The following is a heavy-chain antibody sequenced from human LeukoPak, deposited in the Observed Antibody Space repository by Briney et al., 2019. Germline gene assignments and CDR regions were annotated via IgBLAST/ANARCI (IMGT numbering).Heavy chain of an antibody. V-gene: IGHV4-30-4*01. CDR3: ARKRSNSWQGHFDY. D-gene: IGHD6-13*01. CDR1: GGSISNGDYY. J-gene: IGHJ4*02. Sequence: SETLSLTRTVSGGSISNGDYYWSWIRQPPGKGLEWIGYIYYSGSAYYNPSLQSRVAISVDTSKNQFSLNLTSVTAADTAVYYCARKRSNSWQGHFDYWGQGTLVTVSS. CDR2: IYYSGSA.